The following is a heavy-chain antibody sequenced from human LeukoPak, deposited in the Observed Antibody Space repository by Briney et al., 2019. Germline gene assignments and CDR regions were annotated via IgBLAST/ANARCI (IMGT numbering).Heavy chain of an antibody. J-gene: IGHJ4*02. CDR3: ARGSDYVWGS. Sequence: SETLSLTCAVSGGSISSSYRHWWSWARQPPGKGLEWIGETHHSGSTNYSPSFESRLTILVDKSKNQFSLKLSSVTAADTAVYYCARGSDYVWGSWGQGTLVSVPS. CDR1: GGSISSSYRHW. CDR2: THHSGST. V-gene: IGHV4-4*02. D-gene: IGHD3-16*01.